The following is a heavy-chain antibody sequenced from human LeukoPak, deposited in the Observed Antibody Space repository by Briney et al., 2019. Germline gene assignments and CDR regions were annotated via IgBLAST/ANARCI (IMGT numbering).Heavy chain of an antibody. J-gene: IGHJ4*02. Sequence: GGSLRLSCAASGFTFSSYAMSWVRQAPGKGLDWVSSISGGGGTTYYADSVKGRFTISRDNAKNSLYLQMNSLRAEDTAVYYCARRVSMVDYWGQGTLVTVSS. CDR2: ISGGGGTT. CDR1: GFTFSSYA. V-gene: IGHV3-23*01. CDR3: ARRVSMVDY.